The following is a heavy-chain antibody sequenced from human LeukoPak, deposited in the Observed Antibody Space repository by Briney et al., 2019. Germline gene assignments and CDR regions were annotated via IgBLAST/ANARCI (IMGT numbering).Heavy chain of an antibody. CDR1: GGSISSSSYY. V-gene: IGHV4-39*01. CDR3: ARHVGGDYVDY. D-gene: IGHD4-17*01. Sequence: PSETLSLTCTVSGGSISSSSYYWGWIRPPPGKGLKWIGTIYYSGSTYYNPSLKSRVTISVDTSKNQFSLRLSSVTAADTAVYYCARHVGGDYVDYWGQGTLVTVSS. J-gene: IGHJ4*02. CDR2: IYYSGST.